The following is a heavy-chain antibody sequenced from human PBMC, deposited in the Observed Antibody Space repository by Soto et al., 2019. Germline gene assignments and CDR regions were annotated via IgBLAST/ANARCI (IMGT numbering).Heavy chain of an antibody. J-gene: IGHJ6*02. CDR1: GFIFSSHS. CDR2: ISSSSSTI. CDR3: ARADDFWSGFYGMDV. Sequence: PGGSLRLSCAASGFIFSSHSMNWVRQAPGKGLEWVSYISSSSSTIYYADSVKGRFTISRDDAKNSLYLQMNSLRDEDTAVYYCARADDFWSGFYGMDVWGQGTTVTVSS. D-gene: IGHD3-3*01. V-gene: IGHV3-48*02.